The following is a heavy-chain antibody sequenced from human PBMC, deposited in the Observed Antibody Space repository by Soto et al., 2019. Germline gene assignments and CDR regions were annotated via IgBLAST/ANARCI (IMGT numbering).Heavy chain of an antibody. Sequence: SETLSLTCTVSGDSITNSNYYWGWFRQPPGKGLEWIASIYYIGSTYYNPSLKSRVTISVDTSNNQFSLNLNSVTASDTAVYYCAGRNSLASVSLNVRELSHYKWIVPWGQGTLVTVSS. D-gene: IGHD3-16*02. V-gene: IGHV4-39*01. J-gene: IGHJ5*02. CDR1: GDSITNSNYY. CDR3: AGRNSLASVSLNVRELSHYKWIVP. CDR2: IYYIGST.